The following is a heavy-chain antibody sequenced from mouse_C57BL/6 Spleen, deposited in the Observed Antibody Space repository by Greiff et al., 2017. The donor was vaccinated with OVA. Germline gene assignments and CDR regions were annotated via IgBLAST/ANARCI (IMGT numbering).Heavy chain of an antibody. J-gene: IGHJ4*01. Sequence: QVTLKVSGPGILQSSQTLSLTCSFSGFSLSTSGMGVSWIRPPSGKGLEWLALIYWDDDKRYNPSLKSRLTISKATSRNHVFLKITSVDTADTATYYCARRGYYYGRSDDYAMDYWGQGTSVTVSS. CDR1: GFSLSTSGMG. CDR3: ARRGYYYGRSDDYAMDY. D-gene: IGHD1-1*01. CDR2: IYWDDDK. V-gene: IGHV8-12*01.